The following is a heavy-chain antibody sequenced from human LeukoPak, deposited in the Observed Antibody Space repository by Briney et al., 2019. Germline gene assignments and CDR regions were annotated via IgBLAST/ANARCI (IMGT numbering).Heavy chain of an antibody. Sequence: PGGSLRLSCAASGFTFSSYAMSWVRRAPGKGLEWVSAISGSGGSTYYADSVKGRFTISRDNSKNTLYLQMNSLRAEDTAVYYCAKSGYYDFWSGYSPGIFDYWGQGTLVTVSS. CDR2: ISGSGGST. CDR3: AKSGYYDFWSGYSPGIFDY. CDR1: GFTFSSYA. J-gene: IGHJ4*02. V-gene: IGHV3-23*01. D-gene: IGHD3-3*01.